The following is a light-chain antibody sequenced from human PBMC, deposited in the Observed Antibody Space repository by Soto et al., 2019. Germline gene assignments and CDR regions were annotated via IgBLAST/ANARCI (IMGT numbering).Light chain of an antibody. CDR1: QSISTW. CDR2: KAA. CDR3: KTHTRYAGT. Sequence: DIQMTQSPSTLSASVGDRVTITCRASQSISTWLAWYQQKPENAPKLLIYKAASVESGVPSRFSGSGSRTTFALYLSRLQPDDFATYYCKTHTRYAGTVGDGTKVEFQ. J-gene: IGKJ1*01. V-gene: IGKV1-5*03.